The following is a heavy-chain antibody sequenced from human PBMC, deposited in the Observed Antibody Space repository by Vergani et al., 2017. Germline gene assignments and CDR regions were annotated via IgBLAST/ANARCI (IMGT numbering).Heavy chain of an antibody. CDR1: GGSIISRSYY. J-gene: IGHJ5*02. D-gene: IGHD6-19*01. V-gene: IGHV4-39*01. CDR2: IYNSGNG. CDR3: ARHSTVEWLVKLGWIDP. Sequence: QMQLQESGPGLVKASETLSLTCTVSGGSIISRSYYWGWIRQPPGKGLEWIGSIYNSGNGDSSSSLKSRVTISADTSKNQFSLRLTSVTAADTAVYFCARHSTVEWLVKLGWIDPWGQGTLVTVSS.